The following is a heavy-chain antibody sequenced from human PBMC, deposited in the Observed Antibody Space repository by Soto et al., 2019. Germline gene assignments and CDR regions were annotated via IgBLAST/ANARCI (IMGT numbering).Heavy chain of an antibody. Sequence: ASVKVSCKASGYTFTSYAMHWVRQAPGQRLEWMGWINAGNGNTKYSQKFQGRVTITRGTSASTAYMELSSLRSEDTAVYYCAATPLSKRGGGEMATIGDFFAFDIWGQGTMVTVSS. D-gene: IGHD5-12*01. CDR2: INAGNGNT. CDR3: AATPLSKRGGGEMATIGDFFAFDI. V-gene: IGHV1-3*01. CDR1: GYTFTSYA. J-gene: IGHJ3*02.